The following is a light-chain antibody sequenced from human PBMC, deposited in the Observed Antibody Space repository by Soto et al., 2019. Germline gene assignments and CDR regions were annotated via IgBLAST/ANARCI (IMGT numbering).Light chain of an antibody. J-gene: IGLJ1*01. Sequence: QSVLAQPASVSGSPGQSITVSCTGTTSDVGAYNYVSWYQRYPGKAPKLIIYEVSNRPSGISDRFSGSKSGNTASLTISGLQTEDEADFYCSSYTTASTYVFGTGTKVTVL. V-gene: IGLV2-14*01. CDR2: EVS. CDR3: SSYTTASTYV. CDR1: TSDVGAYNY.